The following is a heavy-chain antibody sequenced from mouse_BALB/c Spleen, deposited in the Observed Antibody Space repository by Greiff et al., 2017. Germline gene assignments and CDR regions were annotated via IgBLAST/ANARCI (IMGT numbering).Heavy chain of an antibody. V-gene: IGHV5-9-3*01. J-gene: IGHJ2*01. CDR2: ISSGGSYT. D-gene: IGHD1-1*01. CDR3: ARQGVYYGSSPFDY. CDR1: GFTFSSYA. Sequence: DVKLVESGGGLVKPGGSLKLSCAASGFTFSSYAMSWVRQTPEKRLEWVATISSGGSYTYYPDSVKGRFTISRDNAKNTLYLQMSSLRSEDTAMYYCARQGVYYGSSPFDYWGQGTTLTVSS.